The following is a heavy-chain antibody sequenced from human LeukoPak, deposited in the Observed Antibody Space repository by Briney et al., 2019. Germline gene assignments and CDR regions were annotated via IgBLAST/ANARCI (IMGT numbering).Heavy chain of an antibody. V-gene: IGHV3-30-3*01. CDR2: ISYDGSNK. CDR1: GFTFSSYA. Sequence: PGGSLRLSCAASGFTFSSYAMHWVRQAPGKGLEWVAVISYDGSNKYYADSVKSRFTISRDNSKNTLYLQMNSLRAEDTAVYYCARDLVYGSGKEDWFDPWGQGTLVTVSS. D-gene: IGHD3-10*01. J-gene: IGHJ5*02. CDR3: ARDLVYGSGKEDWFDP.